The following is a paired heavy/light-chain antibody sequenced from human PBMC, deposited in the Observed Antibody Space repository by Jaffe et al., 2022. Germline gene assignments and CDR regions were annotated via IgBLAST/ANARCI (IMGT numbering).Light chain of an antibody. J-gene: IGKJ4*01. CDR2: AAS. CDR3: LQHNSYPVT. Sequence: DIQMTQSPSSLSASVGDRVTITCRASQGIRNDLGWYQQKPGKAPKRLIYAASSLQSGVPSRFSGSGSGTEFTLTISSLQPEDYATYYCLQHNSYPVTFGGGTKVEIK. CDR1: QGIRND. V-gene: IGKV1-17*01.
Heavy chain of an antibody. Sequence: EVQLLESGGGLVQPGGSLRLSCAASGFTFSSYGMSWVRQAPGKGLEWVSDISVNGGTINYADSVKGRFTISRDNSKNTLYLQMNSLRVEDTAVYYCAKLVVVLAIPALDWGQGTLVTVSS. CDR2: ISVNGGTI. D-gene: IGHD2-21*01. CDR1: GFTFSSYG. CDR3: AKLVVVLAIPALD. J-gene: IGHJ1*01. V-gene: IGHV3-23*01.